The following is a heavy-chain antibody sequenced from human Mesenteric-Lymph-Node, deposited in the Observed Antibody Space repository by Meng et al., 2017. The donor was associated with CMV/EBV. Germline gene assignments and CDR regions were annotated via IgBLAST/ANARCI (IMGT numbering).Heavy chain of an antibody. V-gene: IGHV4-39*01. CDR1: GSFSSSTSY. CDR2: IYHSGTT. Sequence: GSFSSSTSYWGWIRQPPGKGLEWIGSIYHSGTTYYNPSLKSRVTISVDTSKNQFSLKLGSVTAADTAVYYCARHRDSNGWYRSYFDYWGQGTLVTVSS. D-gene: IGHD6-19*01. CDR3: ARHRDSNGWYRSYFDY. J-gene: IGHJ4*02.